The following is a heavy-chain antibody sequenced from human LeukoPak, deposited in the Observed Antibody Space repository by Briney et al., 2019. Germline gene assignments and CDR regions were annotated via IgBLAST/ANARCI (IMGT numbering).Heavy chain of an antibody. D-gene: IGHD6-6*01. CDR3: ARDPYSSTWSYGMDV. CDR2: IKQDGSEE. CDR1: GFTFSSYW. V-gene: IGHV3-7*05. J-gene: IGHJ6*02. Sequence: PGGSLRLSCAASGFTFSSYWMSWVRQDPGKGLEWVANIKQDGSEEVYVDSVKGRFTISRDNAKNSLFLQMNTLRAEDTAVYYCARDPYSSTWSYGMDVWGQGTTVTVSS.